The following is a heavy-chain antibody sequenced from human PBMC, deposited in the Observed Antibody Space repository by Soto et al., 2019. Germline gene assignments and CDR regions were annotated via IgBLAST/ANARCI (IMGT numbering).Heavy chain of an antibody. CDR3: ARRSRRNEAFDI. D-gene: IGHD1-1*01. CDR1: GGSVSSGSYY. Sequence: PSETLSFTFTVSGGSVSSGSYYWSWIRQPRENGLWWSGNIYYGGNTNYSPSLHSRVTISVDKSKNHSYLKLSSVNAADTAVYYCARRSRRNEAFDIWGQGTMVTVSS. J-gene: IGHJ3*02. V-gene: IGHV4-61*03. CDR2: IYYGGNT.